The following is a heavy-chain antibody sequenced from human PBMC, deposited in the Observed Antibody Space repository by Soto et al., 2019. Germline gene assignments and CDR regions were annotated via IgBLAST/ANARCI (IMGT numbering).Heavy chain of an antibody. CDR1: GYTLTELS. J-gene: IGHJ6*03. D-gene: IGHD2-15*01. CDR2: FDPEDGET. CDR3: ATDHGLHSINYMDV. Sequence: QVQLVQSGAEVKKPGASVKVSCKVSGYTLTELSMHWVRQAPGKGLEWMGGFDPEDGETIYAQKFQGRVTMNEDTSTDTAYMELSSLRSEDTAVYYCATDHGLHSINYMDVWGKGTTVTVSS. V-gene: IGHV1-24*01.